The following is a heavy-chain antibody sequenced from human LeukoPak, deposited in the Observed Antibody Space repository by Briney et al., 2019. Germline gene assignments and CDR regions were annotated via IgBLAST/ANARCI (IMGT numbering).Heavy chain of an antibody. V-gene: IGHV3-21*01. J-gene: IGHJ3*02. CDR2: ISSSSSYI. CDR3: ARDLKPYYYDSSGFPPSAFDI. Sequence: GGSLRLSCAASGFTFSSYSMNWVRQAPGKGLESVSSISSSSSYIYYADSVKGRFTISRDNAKNSLYLQMNSLRAEDTAVYYCARDLKPYYYDSSGFPPSAFDIWGQGTMVTVSS. CDR1: GFTFSSYS. D-gene: IGHD3-22*01.